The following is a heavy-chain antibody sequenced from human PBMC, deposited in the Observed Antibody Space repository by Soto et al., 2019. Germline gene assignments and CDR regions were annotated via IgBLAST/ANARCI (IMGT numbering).Heavy chain of an antibody. Sequence: QVQLVQSGAEVKKPGSSVKVSCKASGGTFSSYAISWVRQAPGQGLEWMGGIIPIFGTANYAQKFQGRVXXXXXXXTSTAYMELXXXXXXXXXXXXXXXXXXGLAAAGHXDY. D-gene: IGHD6-13*01. V-gene: IGHV1-69*01. J-gene: IGHJ4*01. CDR2: IIPIFGTA. CDR3: XXXXXGLAAAGHXDY. CDR1: GGTFSSYA.